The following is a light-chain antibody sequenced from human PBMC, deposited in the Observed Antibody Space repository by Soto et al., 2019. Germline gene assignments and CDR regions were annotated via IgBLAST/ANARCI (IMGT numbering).Light chain of an antibody. CDR3: RKYSGPPYT. CDR1: QGISNY. J-gene: IGKJ2*01. V-gene: IGKV1-27*01. Sequence: DIQMTQSPSSLSASVGDRVTITCRASQGISNYLAWYQQKPGKVPKLLIYTASTFQSGVPSRFSGSGSGTDVTLTSSSLQPEDVATYDCRKYSGPPYTFGQLTKLEIK. CDR2: TAS.